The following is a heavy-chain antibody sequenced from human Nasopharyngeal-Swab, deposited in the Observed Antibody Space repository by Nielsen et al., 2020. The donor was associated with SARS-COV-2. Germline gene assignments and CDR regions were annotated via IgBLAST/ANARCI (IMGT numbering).Heavy chain of an antibody. V-gene: IGHV3-30*18. CDR1: GFTFSSYG. J-gene: IGHJ3*02. CDR3: AKAFGTAYYYDSSGYYYPDAFDI. D-gene: IGHD3-22*01. Sequence: GGTLRLCCAASGFTFSSYGMHWVRQAQGKGLEWVAVISYDGSNKYYADSVKGRFTISRDNSKNTLYLQMNSLRAEDTAVYYCAKAFGTAYYYDSSGYYYPDAFDIWGQGTMVTVSS. CDR2: ISYDGSNK.